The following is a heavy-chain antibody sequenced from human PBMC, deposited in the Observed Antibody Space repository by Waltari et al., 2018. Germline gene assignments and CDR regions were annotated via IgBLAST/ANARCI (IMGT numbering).Heavy chain of an antibody. CDR3: AREGGYDRLFDY. V-gene: IGHV3-7*01. J-gene: IGHJ4*02. Sequence: EVQLVESGGGLVQPGGSLRLSCAASGFTFRRYWMSWVRQAPGKGLEWVANIKQDGSEKYYVDSVKGRFTISRDNAKNSLYLQMNSLRAEDTAVYYCAREGGYDRLFDYWGQGTLVTVSS. CDR2: IKQDGSEK. CDR1: GFTFRRYW. D-gene: IGHD5-12*01.